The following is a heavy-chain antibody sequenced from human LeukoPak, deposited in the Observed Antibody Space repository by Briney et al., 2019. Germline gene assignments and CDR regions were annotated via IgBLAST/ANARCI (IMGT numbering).Heavy chain of an antibody. D-gene: IGHD4-17*01. Sequence: PSETLSLTCTVSGXSISSRSYYWGWIRQPPGKGLEWIGSIYYSGTTYYNPSPNSRVTISVDTSKNQFSLNLSSVTDADTAVYYCARLGFEPTVTTVFDWGQGTLVTVSS. CDR1: GXSISSRSYY. CDR2: IYYSGTT. J-gene: IGHJ4*02. CDR3: ARLGFEPTVTTVFD. V-gene: IGHV4-39*01.